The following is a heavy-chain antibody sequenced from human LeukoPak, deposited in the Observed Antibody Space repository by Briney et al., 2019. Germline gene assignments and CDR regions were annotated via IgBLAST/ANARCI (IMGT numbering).Heavy chain of an antibody. V-gene: IGHV3-7*03. CDR3: ARSIPYGTTWYGRSDF. J-gene: IGHJ4*02. CDR1: GFTFSSYW. CDR2: TKHDGSGK. Sequence: GGSLRLSCAASGFTFSSYWMSWVRQAPGKGLEWVAHTKHDGSGKYYVDSVKGRFTISRDNAMNSLYLQMNSLRAEDTAIYYCARSIPYGTTWYGRSDFWGQGTLVTVSS. D-gene: IGHD6-13*01.